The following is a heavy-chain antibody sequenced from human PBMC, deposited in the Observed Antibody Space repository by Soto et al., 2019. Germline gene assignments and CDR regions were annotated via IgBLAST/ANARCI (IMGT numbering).Heavy chain of an antibody. D-gene: IGHD3-9*01. Sequence: EVQLLESGGGLVQPGGSLRLSCAASGFTFSNYAMTWVRQAPGKGLEWVSAINGDGGGNGGSTYYADSVKGRFTISRDNSRKTLYLHMNILRFEDTAVYYCAIRPLTGYLGLDYWGQGALVTVSS. CDR3: AIRPLTGYLGLDY. CDR1: GFTFSNYA. J-gene: IGHJ4*02. V-gene: IGHV3-23*01. CDR2: INGDGGGNGGST.